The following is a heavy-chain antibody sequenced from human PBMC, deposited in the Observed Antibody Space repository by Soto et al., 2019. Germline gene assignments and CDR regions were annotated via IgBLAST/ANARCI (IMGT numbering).Heavy chain of an antibody. V-gene: IGHV4-39*01. CDR1: GGSITRSSYF. D-gene: IGHD6-25*01. CDR2: IYFTGNA. Sequence: SETLSLTCIVSGGSITRSSYFWGWVRQPPGKGLEWIGTIYFTGNAYYTPSLKSRLTMSIDTSKNEFSLRLNSVTAADTAVYYCAGQTFTIAAASYGRSNWFDPWGPGTLVTAPQ. CDR3: AGQTFTIAAASYGRSNWFDP. J-gene: IGHJ5*02.